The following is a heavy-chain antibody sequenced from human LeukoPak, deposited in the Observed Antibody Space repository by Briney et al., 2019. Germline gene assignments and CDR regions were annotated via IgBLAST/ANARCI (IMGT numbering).Heavy chain of an antibody. D-gene: IGHD5-18*01. Sequence: SETLSLTCTVSGGSISSYYWNWIRQPPGKGLEWIGYIYSSGSTNYNPSLKSRVTMSVDTSKNQFSLRLSSVTAADTAVYYCASIPPPGYGYGDRWFDPWGRGTLVTVSS. V-gene: IGHV4-59*08. J-gene: IGHJ5*02. CDR1: GGSISSYY. CDR2: IYSSGST. CDR3: ASIPPPGYGYGDRWFDP.